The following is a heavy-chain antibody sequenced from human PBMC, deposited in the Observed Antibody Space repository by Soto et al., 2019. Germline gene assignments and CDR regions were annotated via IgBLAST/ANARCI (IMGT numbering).Heavy chain of an antibody. CDR3: ARGDDSSGYPPSLASPYFDY. CDR1: GGSISSGGYY. D-gene: IGHD3-22*01. V-gene: IGHV4-31*03. CDR2: IYYSGST. J-gene: IGHJ4*02. Sequence: SETLSLTCTVSGGSISSGGYYWSWIRQHPGKGLEWIGYIYYSGSTYYNPSLKSRVTISVDTSKNQFSLKLSSVTAADTAVYYCARGDDSSGYPPSLASPYFDYWGQGXLVTVSS.